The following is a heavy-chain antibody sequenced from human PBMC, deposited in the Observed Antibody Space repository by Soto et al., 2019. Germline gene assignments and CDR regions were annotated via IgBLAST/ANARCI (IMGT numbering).Heavy chain of an antibody. Sequence: SQTLSLTCAISGDSVSSNSAAWNWIRQSPSRGLEWLGRTYYRSKWYNDYAVSVKSRITINPDTSKNQFSLQLNSVTPEDTAVYYCAREFGSDIVVVPAAPYGIDYWGQGTLVTVSS. J-gene: IGHJ4*02. D-gene: IGHD2-2*01. V-gene: IGHV6-1*01. CDR1: GDSVSSNSAA. CDR3: AREFGSDIVVVPAAPYGIDY. CDR2: TYYRSKWYN.